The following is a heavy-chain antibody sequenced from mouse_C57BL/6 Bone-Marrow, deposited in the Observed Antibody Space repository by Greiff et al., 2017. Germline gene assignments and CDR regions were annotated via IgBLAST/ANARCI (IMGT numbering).Heavy chain of an antibody. CDR3: ARSDYCGTDWYFDV. J-gene: IGHJ1*03. Sequence: QVQLQQPGAELVKPGASVKMSCKSSGYTFTSYWITWVKQRPGQGLEWIGDIYPGSGSTNYNEKFKSKATLTVDTSSSTAYMQLSSLTSEDSAVYYCARSDYCGTDWYFDVWGTGTTVTVSS. D-gene: IGHD1-1*01. V-gene: IGHV1-55*01. CDR1: GYTFTSYW. CDR2: IYPGSGST.